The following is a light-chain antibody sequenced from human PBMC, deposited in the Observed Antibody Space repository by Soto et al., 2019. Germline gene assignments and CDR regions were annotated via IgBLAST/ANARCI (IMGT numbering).Light chain of an antibody. J-gene: IGKJ4*01. CDR1: QDISNY. V-gene: IGKV1-33*01. CDR2: DAS. Sequence: DIQMTQSPSSLSASVGDRVTITCQASQDISNYLNWCQQKPGKVPKLLIYDASNLETGVPSRFSGSASGTDFTFTISSLQPEDIATYYGQQFDNPPLTFGGGTKV. CDR3: QQFDNPPLT.